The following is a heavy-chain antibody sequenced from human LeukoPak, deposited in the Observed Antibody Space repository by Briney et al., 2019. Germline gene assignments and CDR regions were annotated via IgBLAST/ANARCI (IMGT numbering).Heavy chain of an antibody. CDR3: ARVGSGRTIDY. CDR1: GGTFSSYA. Sequence: ASVKVSCKASGGTFSSYAISWVRQAPGQGLEWMGGIIPIFGTANYAQKFQGRVTITADESTSTAYMELSSRRSEDTAVYYCARVGSGRTIDYWGQGTLVTVSS. D-gene: IGHD2-15*01. CDR2: IIPIFGTA. J-gene: IGHJ4*02. V-gene: IGHV1-69*13.